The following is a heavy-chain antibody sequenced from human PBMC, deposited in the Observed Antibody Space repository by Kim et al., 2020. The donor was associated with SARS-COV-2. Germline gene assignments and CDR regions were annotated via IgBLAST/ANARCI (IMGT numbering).Heavy chain of an antibody. CDR1: GGSVSSGSYY. D-gene: IGHD6-19*01. V-gene: IGHV4-61*01. J-gene: IGHJ6*02. Sequence: SETLSLTCTVSGGSVSSGSYYWSWIRQPPGKGLEWIGYIYYSGSTNYNPSLKSRVTISVDTSKNQFSLKLSSVTAADTDVYYCARDSTSSPHSGYDHSSGWFSYHYGMDVWGQGTPVTVSS. CDR3: ARDSTSSPHSGYDHSSGWFSYHYGMDV. CDR2: IYYSGST.